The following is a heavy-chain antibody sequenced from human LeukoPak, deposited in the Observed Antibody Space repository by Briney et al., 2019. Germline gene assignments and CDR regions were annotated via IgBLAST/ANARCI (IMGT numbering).Heavy chain of an antibody. CDR2: MYGSGST. CDR1: GASVNDYY. Sequence: PSEILSLTCTVSGASVNDYYWNWIRQPAGGGLEWIGRMYGSGSTNYNPSLKSRVTMSVDTSKSQFSLKLNSVTAADTAVYYCARGMRLFDYWGQGTLVTVSS. J-gene: IGHJ4*02. V-gene: IGHV4-4*07. CDR3: ARGMRLFDY.